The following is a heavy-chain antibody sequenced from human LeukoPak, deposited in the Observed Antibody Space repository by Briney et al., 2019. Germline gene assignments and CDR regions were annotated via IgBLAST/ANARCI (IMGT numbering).Heavy chain of an antibody. V-gene: IGHV3-23*01. CDR3: ARDYGSGSYYNRNFDY. Sequence: GGSLRLSCAASGFTFSSYAMSWVRQAPGKGLEWVSTLSGGGVTTSYADSVKGRFTISRDNSKNTLYLQMSSLRAEDTAVYYCARDYGSGSYYNRNFDYWGQGTLVTVSS. J-gene: IGHJ4*02. CDR1: GFTFSSYA. D-gene: IGHD3-10*01. CDR2: LSGGGVTT.